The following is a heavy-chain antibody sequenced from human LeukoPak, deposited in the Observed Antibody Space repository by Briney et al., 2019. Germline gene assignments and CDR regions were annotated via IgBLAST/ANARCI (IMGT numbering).Heavy chain of an antibody. Sequence: PSETLSLTCAVSGGSISSGGYSWSWIRQPPGKGLEWIGYIYHSGSTYYNPSLKSRVTISVDRSKNQFSLKLSSVTAADTAVYYCARGGYYYDSSGYPVGWGQGTLVTVSS. J-gene: IGHJ4*02. CDR2: IYHSGST. V-gene: IGHV4-30-2*01. CDR3: ARGGYYYDSSGYPVG. CDR1: GGSISSGGYS. D-gene: IGHD3-22*01.